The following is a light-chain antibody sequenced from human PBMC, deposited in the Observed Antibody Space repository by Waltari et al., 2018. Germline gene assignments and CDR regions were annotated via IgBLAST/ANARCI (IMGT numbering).Light chain of an antibody. J-gene: IGKJ3*01. Sequence: DIQLTQSPSFLSASVGDRVTITCRASEGISSYLAWYQQQPGKAPKLLIYAASTLQSGVPSRFGGGGAGTAFTLTISSRQPEDFATYYCRQLKSDPRTFGPGTKVDIK. CDR3: RQLKSDPRT. V-gene: IGKV1-9*01. CDR2: AAS. CDR1: EGISSY.